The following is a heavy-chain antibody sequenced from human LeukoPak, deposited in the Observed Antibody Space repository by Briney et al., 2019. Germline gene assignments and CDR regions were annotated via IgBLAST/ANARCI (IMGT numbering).Heavy chain of an antibody. CDR3: ARGPGGRSGYYPLEDYYYYYYMDV. D-gene: IGHD3-22*01. Sequence: ASVKVSCKASGYTFTRYYMHWVRQAPGQGLEWMGFINPSGGVTTYAQKFQGSVTMTTDTSTSTAYMEVRSLRSDDTAVYYCARGPGGRSGYYPLEDYYYYYYMDVWGKGTTVTVSS. CDR2: INPSGGVT. V-gene: IGHV1-46*01. CDR1: GYTFTRYY. J-gene: IGHJ6*03.